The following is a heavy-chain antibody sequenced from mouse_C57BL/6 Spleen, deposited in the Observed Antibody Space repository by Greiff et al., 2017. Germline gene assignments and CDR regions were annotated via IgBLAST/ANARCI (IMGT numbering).Heavy chain of an antibody. Sequence: QVQLQQPGAELVRPGTSVKLSCKASGYTFTSYWMHWVKQRPGQGLEWIGVIDPSDSYTNYNQKFKGKATLTVDTSSSTAYMQLSSLTSEDSAVYYCARNWAPAMDYWGQGTSVTVSS. V-gene: IGHV1-59*01. D-gene: IGHD4-1*01. CDR3: ARNWAPAMDY. J-gene: IGHJ4*01. CDR1: GYTFTSYW. CDR2: IDPSDSYT.